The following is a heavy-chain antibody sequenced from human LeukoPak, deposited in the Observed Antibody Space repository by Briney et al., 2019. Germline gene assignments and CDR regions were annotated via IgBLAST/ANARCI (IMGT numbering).Heavy chain of an antibody. CDR1: GGSISSYY. CDR2: INHSGST. J-gene: IGHJ6*03. CDR3: ARTTPYSNYGSQPYYYYMDV. Sequence: SETLSLTCTVSGGSISSYYWSWIRQPPGKGLEWIGEINHSGSTNYNPSLKSRVTISVDTSKNQFSLKLSSVTAADTAVYYCARTTPYSNYGSQPYYYYMDVWGKGTTVTVSS. V-gene: IGHV4-34*01. D-gene: IGHD4-11*01.